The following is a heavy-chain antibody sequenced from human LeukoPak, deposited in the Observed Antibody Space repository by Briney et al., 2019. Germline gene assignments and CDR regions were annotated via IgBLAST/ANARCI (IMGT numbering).Heavy chain of an antibody. CDR2: ISRTTRYI. J-gene: IGHJ6*03. CDR3: AKNGDRGAYCSGGSCYPYYYYNMDV. Sequence: GGSLRLSCAASGFTFSDYYMNWVRQAPGKGLEWVSSISRTTRYIYYADSVKGRFTISRDNSKNSLYLQMNSLRAEDTAIYYCAKNGDRGAYCSGGSCYPYYYYNMDVWGKGTTVTISS. V-gene: IGHV3-21*04. D-gene: IGHD2-15*01. CDR1: GFTFSDYY.